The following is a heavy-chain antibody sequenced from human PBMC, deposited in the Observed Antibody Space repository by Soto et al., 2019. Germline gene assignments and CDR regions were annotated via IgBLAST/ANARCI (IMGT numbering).Heavy chain of an antibody. Sequence: ASVKVSCKASGYTFTGYYMHWVRQAPGQGLEWMGWINPNSGGTNYAQKFQGWVTMTRDTSTSTVYMELSSLRSEDTAVYYCARDNGDREAFDYWGQGTLVTVSS. D-gene: IGHD4-17*01. CDR3: ARDNGDREAFDY. CDR1: GYTFTGYY. J-gene: IGHJ4*02. V-gene: IGHV1-2*04. CDR2: INPNSGGT.